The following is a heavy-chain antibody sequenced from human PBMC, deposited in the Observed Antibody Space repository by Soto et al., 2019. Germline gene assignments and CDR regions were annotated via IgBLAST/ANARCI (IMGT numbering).Heavy chain of an antibody. J-gene: IGHJ4*02. CDR3: ARAFGSTMPSLF. Sequence: QVQLQESGPGLVKPSETLSLTCTVSGGYISSYYWTWIRQPPGKGLEWIGYIYYSGSTNYNPSLKSRVTTSIDTSKNQFSLKLSSVTAADTAVYYCARAFGSTMPSLFWGQGTLVTVSS. CDR1: GGYISSYY. V-gene: IGHV4-59*01. CDR2: IYYSGST. D-gene: IGHD2-2*01.